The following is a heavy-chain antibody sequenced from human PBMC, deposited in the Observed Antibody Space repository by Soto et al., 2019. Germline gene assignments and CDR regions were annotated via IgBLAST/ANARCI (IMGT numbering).Heavy chain of an antibody. D-gene: IGHD1-26*01. CDR1: GYTFTGYY. J-gene: IGHJ6*02. V-gene: IGHV1-2*04. Sequence: ASVKVSCKACGYTFTGYYMHWVRQAPGQGLEWMGWINPNSGGTNYAQKFQGWVTMTRDTSISTAYMELSRLRSDDTAVYYCAREDSGSYYGMDVWGQGTTVTVSS. CDR2: INPNSGGT. CDR3: AREDSGSYYGMDV.